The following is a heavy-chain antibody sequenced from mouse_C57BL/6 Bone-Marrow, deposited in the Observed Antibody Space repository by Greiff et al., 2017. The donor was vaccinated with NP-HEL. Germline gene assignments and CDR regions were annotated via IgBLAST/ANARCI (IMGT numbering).Heavy chain of an antibody. Sequence: EVQRVESGEGLVKPGGSLKLSCAASGFTFSSYAMSWVRQTPEKRLEWVAYISSGGDYIYYADTVKGRFTISRDNARNTLYLQMSSLKSEDTAMYYCTRDRGSKFFAYWGQGTLVTVSA. J-gene: IGHJ3*01. CDR1: GFTFSSYA. V-gene: IGHV5-9-1*02. CDR3: TRDRGSKFFAY. D-gene: IGHD2-5*01. CDR2: ISSGGDYI.